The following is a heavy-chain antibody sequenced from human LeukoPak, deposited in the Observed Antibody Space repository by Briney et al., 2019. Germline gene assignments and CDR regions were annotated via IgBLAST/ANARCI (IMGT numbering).Heavy chain of an antibody. CDR3: TRGAGWLIDY. Sequence: KPSETLSLTCTVSGGSISSYYWSWIRQPPGKGLEWIGYIYYSGSTNYNPSLKSRVTISVDTSKSQFSLKLNSLTTADTAVYYCTRGAGWLIDYWGQGSLVTVSS. V-gene: IGHV4-59*01. CDR2: IYYSGST. CDR1: GGSISSYY. J-gene: IGHJ4*02. D-gene: IGHD3-16*01.